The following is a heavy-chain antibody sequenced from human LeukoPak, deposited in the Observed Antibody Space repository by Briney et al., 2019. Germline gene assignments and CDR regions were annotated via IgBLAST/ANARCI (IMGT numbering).Heavy chain of an antibody. CDR3: ARAGPETTVTTLYFDY. V-gene: IGHV3-53*01. D-gene: IGHD4-17*01. Sequence: GGSLRLSCAASGFTVSSNYMGWVRQAPGKGLEWVSVIYSGGSTYYADSVKGRFTISRDNSKNTLYLQMNSLRAEDTAVYYCARAGPETTVTTLYFDYWGQGTLATVSS. CDR1: GFTVSSNY. CDR2: IYSGGST. J-gene: IGHJ4*02.